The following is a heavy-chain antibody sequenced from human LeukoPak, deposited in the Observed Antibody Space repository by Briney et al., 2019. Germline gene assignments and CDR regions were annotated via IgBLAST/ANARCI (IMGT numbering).Heavy chain of an antibody. D-gene: IGHD3-10*01. J-gene: IGHJ4*02. V-gene: IGHV3-9*01. Sequence: TGGSLRLSCAASGFTVNSNYMSWVRQAPGKGLEWVSGISWNSGSIGYADSVKGRFTISRDNAKNSLYLQMNSLRAEDTALYYCAKDFDYYGSGSYSYWGQGTLVTVSS. CDR3: AKDFDYYGSGSYSY. CDR1: GFTVNSNY. CDR2: ISWNSGSI.